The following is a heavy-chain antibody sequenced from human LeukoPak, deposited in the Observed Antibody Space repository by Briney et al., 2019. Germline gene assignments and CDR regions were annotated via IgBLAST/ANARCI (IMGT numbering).Heavy chain of an antibody. J-gene: IGHJ3*02. V-gene: IGHV1-8*01. Sequence: ASVKVSCKASGYTFTSYDINWVRQATGQGLEWMGWMNPNSGNTGYAQKFQGRVTMTTNTSISTAYMELSSLRSEDTAVYYCTRDPYYYDSSGYGRDAFDIWGQGTMVTVSS. CDR3: TRDPYYYDSSGYGRDAFDI. D-gene: IGHD3-22*01. CDR2: MNPNSGNT. CDR1: GYTFTSYD.